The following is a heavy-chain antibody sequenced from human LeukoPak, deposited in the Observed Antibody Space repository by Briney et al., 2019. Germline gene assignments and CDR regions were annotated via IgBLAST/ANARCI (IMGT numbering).Heavy chain of an antibody. CDR3: AMLANRDY. D-gene: IGHD3-10*02. V-gene: IGHV3-15*01. CDR1: GFTFSNAW. J-gene: IGHJ4*02. CDR2: IKSKTDGGTT. Sequence: PGGSLRLSCAASGFTFSNAWMSWVRQAPGKGLEWVGRIKSKTDGGTTDYAAPVKGRFTISRDNSKNTLYLQMNSLRAEDTAVYYCAMLANRDYWGQGTLVTVSS.